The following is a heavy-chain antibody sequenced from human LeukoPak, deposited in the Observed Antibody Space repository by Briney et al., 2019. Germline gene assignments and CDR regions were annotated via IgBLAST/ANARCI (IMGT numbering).Heavy chain of an antibody. CDR3: AKDRVDILPGVNYFDY. D-gene: IGHD3-9*01. CDR1: GFTFDDYA. J-gene: IGHJ4*02. Sequence: GGSLRLSCAASGFTFDDYAMHWVRQAPGKGLEWVSGISWNSGSIGYADSVKGRFTISRDNAKNSLYLQMNSLRAEDTALYYCAKDRVDILPGVNYFDYWGQGTLVTVSS. V-gene: IGHV3-9*01. CDR2: ISWNSGSI.